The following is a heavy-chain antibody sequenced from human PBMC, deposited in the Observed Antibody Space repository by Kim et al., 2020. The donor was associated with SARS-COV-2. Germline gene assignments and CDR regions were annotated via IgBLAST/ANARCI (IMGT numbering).Heavy chain of an antibody. CDR3: ARAREDDYGGNGYWYFDL. J-gene: IGHJ2*01. CDR1: GFTFSSYS. D-gene: IGHD4-17*01. CDR2: ISSSSSYI. Sequence: GGSLRLSCAASGFTFSSYSMNWVRQAPGKGLEWVSSISSSSSYIYYADSVKGRFTISRDNAKNSLYLQMNSLRAEDTAVYYCARAREDDYGGNGYWYFDLWGRGTLVTVSS. V-gene: IGHV3-21*01.